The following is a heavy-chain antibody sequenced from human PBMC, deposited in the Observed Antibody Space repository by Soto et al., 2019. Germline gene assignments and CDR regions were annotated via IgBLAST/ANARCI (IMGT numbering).Heavy chain of an antibody. CDR3: AVGGNYLSMDV. J-gene: IGHJ6*02. CDR1: GYTFTSYY. D-gene: IGHD4-4*01. Sequence: QVQLVQSGAEVKKPGASVKVSCKASGYTFTSYYMHWVRLAPGQGLEWMGIINPDGGGTSYAQQSQGRVIMTRETSTGTVSMEISSLRSEDPAVYYCAVGGNYLSMDVWGQGTTVTVSS. V-gene: IGHV1-46*01. CDR2: INPDGGGT.